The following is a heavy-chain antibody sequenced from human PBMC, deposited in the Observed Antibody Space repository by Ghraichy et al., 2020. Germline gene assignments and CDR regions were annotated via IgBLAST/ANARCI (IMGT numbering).Heavy chain of an antibody. CDR2: IYYSGST. CDR3: ARVDYDILTGYPTTFDY. CDR1: GGSISSGDYY. D-gene: IGHD3-9*01. V-gene: IGHV4-30-4*01. J-gene: IGHJ4*02. Sequence: SETLSLTCTVSGGSISSGDYYWSWIRQPPGKGLEWIGYIYYSGSTYYNPSLKSRVTISVDTSKNQFSLKLSSVTAADTAVYYCARVDYDILTGYPTTFDYWGQGTLVTVSS.